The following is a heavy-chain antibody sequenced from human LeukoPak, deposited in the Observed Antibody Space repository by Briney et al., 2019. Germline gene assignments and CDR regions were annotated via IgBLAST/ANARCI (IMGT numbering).Heavy chain of an antibody. J-gene: IGHJ4*02. V-gene: IGHV1-2*02. Sequence: GASVKVSCKASGYTFTCYYMHWVRQAPGQGLEWMGWINPNSGGTNYAQKFQGRVTMTRDTSISTAYMELSRLRSDDTAMYYCARVHSGIAARPALGYWGQGTLVTVSS. D-gene: IGHD6-6*01. CDR1: GYTFTCYY. CDR3: ARVHSGIAARPALGY. CDR2: INPNSGGT.